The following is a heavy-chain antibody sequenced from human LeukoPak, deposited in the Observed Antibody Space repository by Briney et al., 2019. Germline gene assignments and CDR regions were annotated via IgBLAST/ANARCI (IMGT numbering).Heavy chain of an antibody. J-gene: IGHJ4*02. V-gene: IGHV1-18*01. Sequence: GSVKVSCKASGYSFISYAISWVRQAPGQGLEWIGGVSPYNGNTNYAHKFQGRFTMTRETSTSTVYMEMKSLRADDTAVYYCARDDDPKEDWGQGTIVTVSS. CDR3: ARDDDPKED. CDR2: VSPYNGNT. CDR1: GYSFISYA.